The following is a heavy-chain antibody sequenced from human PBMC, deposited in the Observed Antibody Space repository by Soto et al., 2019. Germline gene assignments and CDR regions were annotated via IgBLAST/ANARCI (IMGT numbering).Heavy chain of an antibody. CDR3: SGLAASGSLDPDYYYGLDV. Sequence: SVKVSCPASGYTFTCYCMQWVRHSPGQGIEMMGLITPTSGGTHYAHKFQGRVTMTRDTSISTAYMELRRLRSDDTAVYDCSGLAASGSLDPDYYYGLDVWGQGTTVTVSS. J-gene: IGHJ6*02. CDR1: GYTFTCYC. CDR2: ITPTSGGT. V-gene: IGHV1-2*02. D-gene: IGHD6-13*01.